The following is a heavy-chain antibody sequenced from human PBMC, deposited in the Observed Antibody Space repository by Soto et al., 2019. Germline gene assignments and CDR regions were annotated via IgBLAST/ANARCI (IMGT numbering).Heavy chain of an antibody. V-gene: IGHV1-69*13. J-gene: IGHJ4*02. D-gene: IGHD3-22*01. CDR2: VIPIFGTA. CDR1: GGTLSSSA. Sequence: SVKVSCKASGGTLSSSAISWLRQAPGQGLEWMGGVIPIFGTANYAQKFQGRVTITADESTSTAYMELSSLRSEDTAVYYCARDATLYESSAYYYLYWGQGTLVTVSS. CDR3: ARDATLYESSAYYYLY.